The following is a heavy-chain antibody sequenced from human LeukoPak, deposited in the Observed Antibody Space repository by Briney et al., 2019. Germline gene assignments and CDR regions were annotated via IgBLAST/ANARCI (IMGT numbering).Heavy chain of an antibody. Sequence: SQTLSLTCTVSGGSISSGGYYWSWIRQPPGKGLEWIGYIYHSGSTYYNPSLKSRVTISVDTSKNQFSLKLNSMTAAATAVYYCARMTWTRYRGVDWFDPWGQGTLVTVSS. V-gene: IGHV4-30-2*01. CDR2: IYHSGST. J-gene: IGHJ5*02. CDR3: ARMTWTRYRGVDWFDP. D-gene: IGHD2-8*01. CDR1: GGSISSGGYY.